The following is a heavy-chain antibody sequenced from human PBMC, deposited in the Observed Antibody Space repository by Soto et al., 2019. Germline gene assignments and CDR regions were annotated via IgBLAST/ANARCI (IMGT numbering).Heavy chain of an antibody. V-gene: IGHV3-30*19. D-gene: IGHD3-16*01. CDR1: GFAFRTYG. CDR3: AREGDFTIQDDYYDSGLDV. CDR2: IAYDGVNK. Sequence: QVHLVESGGGVVEPGRSLRLSCAATGFAFRTYGMHWVRRAPGKGLEWLAVIAYDGVNKNHADSVQGRFTISRDISKTTVSLQMDRLRVEDTAGYYCAREGDFTIQDDYYDSGLDVWGQGTTVTVSS. J-gene: IGHJ6*02.